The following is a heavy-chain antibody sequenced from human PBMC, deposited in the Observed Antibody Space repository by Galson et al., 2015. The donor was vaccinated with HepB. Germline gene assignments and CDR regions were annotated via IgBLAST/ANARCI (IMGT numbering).Heavy chain of an antibody. J-gene: IGHJ4*02. Sequence: SLRLSCAASGFTFSNYAMSWVRLAPGKGLEWVSDISDRSGSTYYADSVKGRFIISRDNSKNTLFLQMNNLRVEDTALYYCAKALRGYSYYDSWGQGTLVTVSS. CDR3: AKALRGYSYYDS. V-gene: IGHV3-23*01. D-gene: IGHD5-18*01. CDR1: GFTFSNYA. CDR2: ISDRSGST.